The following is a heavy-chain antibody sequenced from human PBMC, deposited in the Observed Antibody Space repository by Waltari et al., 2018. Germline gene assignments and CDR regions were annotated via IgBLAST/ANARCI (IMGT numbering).Heavy chain of an antibody. CDR2: VSAYNGNT. CDR3: ARTTLYCHGTNCYDY. V-gene: IGHV1-18*01. J-gene: IGHJ4*02. Sequence: QVHLVQSGAEATYPGAAVKVSSQASGYTFTNVGIHWVRHAPGQGLEWMGWVSAYNGNTHYAQNLQGRVSMTTDTSTSTAYMELRSLTSDDTAVYYCARTTLYCHGTNCYDYWGQGTLVTVSS. CDR1: GYTFTNVG. D-gene: IGHD2-2*01.